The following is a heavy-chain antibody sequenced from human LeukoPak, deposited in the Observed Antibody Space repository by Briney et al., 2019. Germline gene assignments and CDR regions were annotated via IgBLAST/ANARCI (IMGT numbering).Heavy chain of an antibody. CDR3: ARGLLSYGGYYIYGYFDY. Sequence: PSETLSLTCGVSGGSISSSNWWSWVRQPPGKGLEWIGEIYHSGSTNYNPSLKSRVTISVDKSKNQFSLKLSSVTAADTAVYYCARGLLSYGGYYIYGYFDYWGQGTLVTVSS. J-gene: IGHJ4*02. D-gene: IGHD3-22*01. CDR2: IYHSGST. CDR1: GGSISSSNW. V-gene: IGHV4-4*02.